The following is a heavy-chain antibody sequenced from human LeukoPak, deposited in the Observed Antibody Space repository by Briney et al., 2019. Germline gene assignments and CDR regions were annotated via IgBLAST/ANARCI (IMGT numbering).Heavy chain of an antibody. Sequence: SETLSLTCHFLGGSIRSSNYYWGWIRQPPGKGLEWIGSIYSSGSTYYNPSLKGRGTMSVDTSNNQFSLKLTSATATDTAVYYCVRLFYYDSRGPPSWGQGTLVTVSS. D-gene: IGHD3-22*01. J-gene: IGHJ5*02. CDR1: GGSIRSSNYY. CDR3: VRLFYYDSRGPPS. CDR2: IYSSGST. V-gene: IGHV4-39*01.